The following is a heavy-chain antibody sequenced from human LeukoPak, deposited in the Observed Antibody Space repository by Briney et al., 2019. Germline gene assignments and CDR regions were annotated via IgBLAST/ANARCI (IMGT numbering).Heavy chain of an antibody. CDR3: ARISGGRNYDSSCYSDY. Sequence: ASVKVSCKASGYTFTGYYMHWVRQAPGQGLEWMGWIDPNSGGTNYAQKFQGWVTMTRDTSISTAYMELSRLRSDDTAVYYCARISGGRNYDSSCYSDYWGQGTLVTVSS. V-gene: IGHV1-2*04. D-gene: IGHD3-22*01. CDR2: IDPNSGGT. CDR1: GYTFTGYY. J-gene: IGHJ4*02.